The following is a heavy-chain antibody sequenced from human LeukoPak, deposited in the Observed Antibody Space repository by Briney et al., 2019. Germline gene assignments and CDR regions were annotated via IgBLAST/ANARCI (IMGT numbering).Heavy chain of an antibody. CDR2: IYYGENT. CDR3: ARRDDSSGYHKIFDY. CDR1: GGSISSGPYY. D-gene: IGHD3-22*01. Sequence: SSETLSLTCTVSGGSISSGPYYWGWIRQPPGKGLEWIGNIYYGENTYYNPSLKSRVTISIDTSKNQFYLKLSSLTAADTAVYYCARRDDSSGYHKIFDYWGPGTLVTVSS. V-gene: IGHV4-39*01. J-gene: IGHJ4*02.